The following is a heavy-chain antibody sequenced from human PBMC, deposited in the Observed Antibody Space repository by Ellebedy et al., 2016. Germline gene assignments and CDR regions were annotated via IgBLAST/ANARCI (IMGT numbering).Heavy chain of an antibody. CDR1: GFTFSTYW. CDR2: IKEDGTLK. Sequence: GESLKISXAASGFTFSTYWMNWVRQAPGKGLEWLASIKEDGTLKHYVDSVKGRFLISRDNARSSVYLQMNSLRAEDTAVYYCAASFDYWGQGALVTVSS. J-gene: IGHJ4*02. CDR3: AASFDY. V-gene: IGHV3-7*03.